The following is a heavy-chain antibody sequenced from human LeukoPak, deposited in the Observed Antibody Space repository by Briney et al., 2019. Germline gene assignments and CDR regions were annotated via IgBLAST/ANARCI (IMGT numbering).Heavy chain of an antibody. CDR2: ISYNGSNK. V-gene: IGHV3-30*18. D-gene: IGHD6-19*01. Sequence: GGSLRLSCAASGFTFSNYGMHWVRQAPGKGLEWVAVISYNGSNKYYADSVKGRFTISRDNSKNTVYLQMNSLRAEDTAVYYCAKDEAGKFDYWGQGTLVTVSS. CDR1: GFTFSNYG. CDR3: AKDEAGKFDY. J-gene: IGHJ4*02.